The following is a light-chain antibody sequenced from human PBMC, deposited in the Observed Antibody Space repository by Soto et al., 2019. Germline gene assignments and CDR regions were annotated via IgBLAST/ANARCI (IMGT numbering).Light chain of an antibody. CDR2: DVN. J-gene: IGLJ1*01. CDR3: SSYTSGSTYV. CDR1: SSDVGGYSY. Sequence: QSALTQPRSVSGSPGQSVTISCTGTSSDVGGYSYVSWYQHHPGKAPKLMIYDVNQRPSGVPDRFSGSKSGNTATLTISGLQGEDEAEYYCSSYTSGSTYVFGTGTKVTVL. V-gene: IGLV2-11*01.